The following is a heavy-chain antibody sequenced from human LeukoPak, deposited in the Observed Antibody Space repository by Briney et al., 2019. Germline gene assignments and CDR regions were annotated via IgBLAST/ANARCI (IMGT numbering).Heavy chain of an antibody. CDR2: INTNTGNP. Sequence: ASVKVSCKAAGYTFTSYAMNWVRQAPGQGLEWMGWINTNTGNPTYAQGFTGRFVFSLDTSVSTAYLETSSLKAEDTAVYYCARGYTKDMTSVTHFDYWGQGTLVTVSS. D-gene: IGHD4-17*01. CDR3: ARGYTKDMTSVTHFDY. V-gene: IGHV7-4-1*02. J-gene: IGHJ4*02. CDR1: GYTFTSYA.